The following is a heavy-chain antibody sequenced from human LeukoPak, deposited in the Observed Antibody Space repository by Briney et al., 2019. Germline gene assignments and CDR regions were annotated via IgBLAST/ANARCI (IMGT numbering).Heavy chain of an antibody. V-gene: IGHV4-34*01. J-gene: IGHJ5*02. CDR1: GGSFSGYY. CDR3: ARGYCSSTSCYHSVWRWFDP. CDR2: INHSGST. D-gene: IGHD2-2*01. Sequence: PSETLSLTCAVYGGSFSGYYWSWIRQPPGKGLEWIGEINHSGSTNYNPSLKSRVTISVDTSKNQFSLKLSSVTAADTAVYYCARGYCSSTSCYHSVWRWFDPWGQGTLVTVSS.